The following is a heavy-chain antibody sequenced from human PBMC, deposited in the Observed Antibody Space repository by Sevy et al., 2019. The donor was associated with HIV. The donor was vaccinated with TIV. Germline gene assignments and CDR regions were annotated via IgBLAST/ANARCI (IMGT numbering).Heavy chain of an antibody. CDR1: GFTFSTYD. D-gene: IGHD6-13*01. V-gene: IGHV3-13*01. CDR2: IGTLLDT. CDR3: ARACTAAGYKSGPFDAFDV. Sequence: GGSLRLSCAASGFTFSTYDMHWVRQVAGEGLEWVSGIGTLLDTYYAASVKGRFIISRDNAKNSLFLQMNSLRAGDTAIYYCARACTAAGYKSGPFDAFDVWGQGTVVTVSS. J-gene: IGHJ3*01.